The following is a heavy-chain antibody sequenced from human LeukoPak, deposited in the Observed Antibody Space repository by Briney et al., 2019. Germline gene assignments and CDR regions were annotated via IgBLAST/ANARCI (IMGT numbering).Heavy chain of an antibody. CDR2: IYTSGST. V-gene: IGHV4-4*07. Sequence: SETLSLTCTVSGGSISSYYWSWIRQPAGKGLEWIGRIYTSGSTNYNPSLKSRVTMSVDTSKNQFSLKLSSVTAADTAVYYCARDLVTMVRRVMRDYWGQGTLVTVSS. D-gene: IGHD3-10*01. CDR3: ARDLVTMVRRVMRDY. J-gene: IGHJ4*02. CDR1: GGSISSYY.